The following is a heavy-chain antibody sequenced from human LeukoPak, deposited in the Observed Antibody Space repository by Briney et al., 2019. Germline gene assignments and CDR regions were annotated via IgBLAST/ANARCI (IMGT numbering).Heavy chain of an antibody. J-gene: IGHJ4*02. Sequence: SVKVSCKASGGTFSSYAISWVRQAPGQGLEWMGGIIPIFGTANYAQKFQGRVTITTDESTSTAYMELSSLRSEDTAVYYCARGGYYYDSSGYTGDFDYWGQGTLVTVSS. CDR1: GGTFSSYA. CDR2: IIPIFGTA. V-gene: IGHV1-69*05. D-gene: IGHD3-22*01. CDR3: ARGGYYYDSSGYTGDFDY.